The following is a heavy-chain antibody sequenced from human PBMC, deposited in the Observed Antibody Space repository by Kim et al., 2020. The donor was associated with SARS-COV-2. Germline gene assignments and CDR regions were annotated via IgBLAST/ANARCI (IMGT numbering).Heavy chain of an antibody. J-gene: IGHJ5*02. CDR3: ARDYYFDFWSGYPHPNWFDP. V-gene: IGHV4-4*07. CDR1: GGSISSYY. D-gene: IGHD3-3*01. CDR2: IYTSGST. Sequence: SETLSLTCTVSGGSISSYYWSWIRQPAGKGLEWIGRIYTSGSTNYNPSLKSRVTMSVDTSKNQFSLKLSSVTAADTAVYYCARDYYFDFWSGYPHPNWFDPWGQGTLVTVSS.